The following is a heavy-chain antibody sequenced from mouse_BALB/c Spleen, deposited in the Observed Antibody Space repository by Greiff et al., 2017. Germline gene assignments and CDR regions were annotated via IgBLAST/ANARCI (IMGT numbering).Heavy chain of an antibody. CDR3: TRATFDY. Sequence: VQLQESGAELVKPGASVKLSCKASGYTFTSYYMYWVKQRPGQGLEWIGEINPSNGGTNFNEKFKSKATLTVDKSSSTAYMQLSSLTSEDSAVYYCTRATFDYWGQGTTLTVSS. J-gene: IGHJ2*01. D-gene: IGHD1-2*01. CDR1: GYTFTSYY. CDR2: INPSNGGT. V-gene: IGHV1S81*02.